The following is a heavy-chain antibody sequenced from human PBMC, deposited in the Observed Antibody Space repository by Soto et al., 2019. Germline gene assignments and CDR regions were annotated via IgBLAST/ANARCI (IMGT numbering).Heavy chain of an antibody. CDR3: ARGDYGQYDAYNWFDP. J-gene: IGHJ5*02. CDR2: VCPGGRT. Sequence: QVRLQQWGAGLVRPSETLSLTCAVYGGSFNNYCWSWIRQPPGKGLEWIGEVCPGGRTNYSPTLKIEGRIALEGSKNQFSLRLTSVTVADTAVYYCARGDYGQYDAYNWFDPWGQGNLVIVAS. D-gene: IGHD3-10*01. CDR1: GGSFNNYC. V-gene: IGHV4-34*02.